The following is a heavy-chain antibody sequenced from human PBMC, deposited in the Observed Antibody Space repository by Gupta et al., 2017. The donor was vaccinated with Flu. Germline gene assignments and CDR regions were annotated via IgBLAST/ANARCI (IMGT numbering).Heavy chain of an antibody. CDR1: GFTFSSYE. CDR3: ASIAAAGTFDY. D-gene: IGHD6-13*01. Sequence: EVQLVESGGGLVQPGGSLRLSCAASGFTFSSYEMNWVRQAPGKGLEWVSYISSSGSTIYYADSVKGRFTIPRDNAKNSLYLQMNSLRAEDTAVYYCASIAAAGTFDYWGQGTLVTVSS. J-gene: IGHJ4*02. CDR2: ISSSGSTI. V-gene: IGHV3-48*03.